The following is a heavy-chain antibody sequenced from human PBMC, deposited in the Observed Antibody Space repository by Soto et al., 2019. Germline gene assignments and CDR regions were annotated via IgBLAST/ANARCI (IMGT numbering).Heavy chain of an antibody. Sequence: GGPLRLSCTVSGFLFNTYAMHWVRPAPGKGLESVAVISYDARNTYCADSEKGRFTISRDNSKNALYLQMNSLRPEDTAVYYCARPGSGYDVLTGQYFYYFHAVDVWGQGTTVTVSS. CDR3: ARPGSGYDVLTGQYFYYFHAVDV. CDR1: GFLFNTYA. J-gene: IGHJ6*02. D-gene: IGHD3-9*01. CDR2: ISYDARNT. V-gene: IGHV3-30*04.